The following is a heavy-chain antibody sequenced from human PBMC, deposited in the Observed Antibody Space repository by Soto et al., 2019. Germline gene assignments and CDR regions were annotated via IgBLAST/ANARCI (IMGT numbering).Heavy chain of an antibody. V-gene: IGHV5-51*01. CDR3: ARQPLYRYDFWSGYTDYGMDV. J-gene: IGHJ6*02. Sequence: GESLKISCKGSGYSFTSYWIGWVRQTPGKGLEWMGIIYPGDSDTRYSPSFQGQVTISADKSISTAYLQWSSLKASDTAMYYCARQPLYRYDFWSGYTDYGMDVWGQGTTVTVS. D-gene: IGHD3-3*01. CDR1: GYSFTSYW. CDR2: IYPGDSDT.